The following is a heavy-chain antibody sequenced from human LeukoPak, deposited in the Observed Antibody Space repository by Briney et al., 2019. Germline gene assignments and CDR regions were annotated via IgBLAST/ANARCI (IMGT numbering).Heavy chain of an antibody. CDR2: ITGDGVGT. Sequence: PGGSLRLSCAGSGFTFSNYAMIWVRQAPGRGLVWVSAITGDGVGTRYADSVKGRFTVSRDNFKNTLYLQMNSLRAGDTAVYYCAKDPNGDYVGAFDFWGQGTLVTVSS. D-gene: IGHD4-17*01. CDR3: AKDPNGDYVGAFDF. CDR1: GFTFSNYA. J-gene: IGHJ3*01. V-gene: IGHV3-23*01.